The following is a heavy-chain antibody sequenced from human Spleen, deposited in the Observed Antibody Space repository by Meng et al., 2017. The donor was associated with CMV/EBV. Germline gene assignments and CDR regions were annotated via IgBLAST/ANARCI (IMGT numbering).Heavy chain of an antibody. CDR1: GFTFDDYA. V-gene: IGHV3-9*01. D-gene: IGHD1-26*01. J-gene: IGHJ4*02. CDR2: ISWNSGSI. Sequence: SLKISCAASGFTFDDYAMHWVRQAPGKGLEWVSGISWNSGSIGYADSVKGRFTISRENAKNSLYLQMNSLRAEDTAVYYCARVDGSGTYTFDYWGQGTLVTVSS. CDR3: ARVDGSGTYTFDY.